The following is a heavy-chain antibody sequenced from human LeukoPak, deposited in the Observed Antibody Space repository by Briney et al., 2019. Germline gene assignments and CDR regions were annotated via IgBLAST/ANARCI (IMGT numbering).Heavy chain of an antibody. CDR3: ATAYYYDSSGYSLNLNY. CDR1: GYTLTELS. D-gene: IGHD3-22*01. Sequence: GASVKVSCTVSGYTLTELSMHWVRQAPGKGLEWMGGFDPDDGDTIYAQKFQGRVTMTEDTSTDTAYMELSSLRSEDTAVYYCATAYYYDSSGYSLNLNYWGQGTLVTVSS. CDR2: FDPDDGDT. V-gene: IGHV1-24*01. J-gene: IGHJ4*02.